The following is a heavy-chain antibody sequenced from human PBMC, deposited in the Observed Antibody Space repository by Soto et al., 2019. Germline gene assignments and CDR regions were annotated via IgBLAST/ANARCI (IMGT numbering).Heavy chain of an antibody. V-gene: IGHV4-39*01. J-gene: IGHJ4*02. Sequence: GGSISSSSYYWGWIRQPPGKGLEWIGSIYYSGSTYYNPSLKSRVTISVDTSKNQFSLKLSSVTAADTAVYYCAGRIYGSGSIYYWGQGTLVTVSS. CDR2: IYYSGST. CDR1: GGSISSSSYY. CDR3: AGRIYGSGSIYY. D-gene: IGHD3-10*01.